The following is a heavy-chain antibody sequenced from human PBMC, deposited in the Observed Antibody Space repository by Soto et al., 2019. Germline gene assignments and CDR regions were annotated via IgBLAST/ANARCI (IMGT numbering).Heavy chain of an antibody. CDR1: GFTFSSYA. CDR3: AKVPKAVALELGAFDI. Sequence: GGSLRLSCAASGFTFSSYAMSWVRQAPGKGLERVSAISGSGGSTYYADSVKGRFTISRDNSKNTLYLQMNSLRAEDMAVYYCAKVPKAVALELGAFDIWGQGTMVTVSS. CDR2: ISGSGGST. D-gene: IGHD6-19*01. J-gene: IGHJ3*02. V-gene: IGHV3-23*01.